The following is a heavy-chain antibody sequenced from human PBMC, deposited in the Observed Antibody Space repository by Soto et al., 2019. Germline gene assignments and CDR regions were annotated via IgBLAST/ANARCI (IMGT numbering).Heavy chain of an antibody. D-gene: IGHD2-21*02. V-gene: IGHV1-2*02. CDR3: EKDRQYGDYGYNFDC. Sequence: SVKVSCKASGSDHVVLYMHRVRQSPGKGLEWMGWINPSSGATNFAERFQGRVTMTSDTSISTFYMEIKTLNSDDTAVYFCEKDRQYGDYGYNFDCWGQGTLVTVSS. J-gene: IGHJ4*02. CDR2: INPSSGAT. CDR1: GSDHVVLY.